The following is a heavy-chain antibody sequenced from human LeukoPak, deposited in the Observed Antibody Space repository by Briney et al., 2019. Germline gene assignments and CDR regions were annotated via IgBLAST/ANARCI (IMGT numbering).Heavy chain of an antibody. CDR1: RTTFTYL. CDR3: ASSFSDDFWSGHF. CDR2: IKQDGSAK. V-gene: IGHV3-7*01. J-gene: IGHJ4*02. Sequence: GGSLRLSCAASRTTFTYLMSWFRQAPGKGREWVANIKQDGSAKYYVDSVKGRFIISRDNAKKSLFLQMNSLRTEDTAVYYCASSFSDDFWSGHFWGRGTLVTVSS. D-gene: IGHD3-3*01.